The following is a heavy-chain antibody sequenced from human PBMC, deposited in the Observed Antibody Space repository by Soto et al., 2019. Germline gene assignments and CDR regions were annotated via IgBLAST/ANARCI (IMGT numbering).Heavy chain of an antibody. CDR3: ASGVVPAAPYYYYYYMDV. CDR2: IYYSVST. J-gene: IGHJ6*03. Sequence: QLQLQESGPGLVKPSETLSLTCTVSGGSISSSSYYWGWIRQPPGKGLEWIGSIYYSVSTYYNPSLKSRVTISVDTSKNQFSLKLSFVTAADTAVYYCASGVVPAAPYYYYYYMDVWGKGTTVTVSS. CDR1: GGSISSSSYY. V-gene: IGHV4-39*01. D-gene: IGHD2-2*01.